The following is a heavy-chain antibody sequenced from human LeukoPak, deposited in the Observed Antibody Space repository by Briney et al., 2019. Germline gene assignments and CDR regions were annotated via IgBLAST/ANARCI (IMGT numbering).Heavy chain of an antibody. D-gene: IGHD2-2*02. CDR1: GGSFSGYY. V-gene: IGHV4-34*01. J-gene: IGHJ4*02. CDR3: AGLSADQPLLYEGKGDGFDY. Sequence: KASETLSLTCAVYGGSFSGYYWSWIRQPPGKGLEWIGEINHSGSTNYNPSLKSRVTISVDTSKNQFSLKLSSVTAADTAVYYCAGLSADQPLLYEGKGDGFDYWGQGTLVTVSS. CDR2: INHSGST.